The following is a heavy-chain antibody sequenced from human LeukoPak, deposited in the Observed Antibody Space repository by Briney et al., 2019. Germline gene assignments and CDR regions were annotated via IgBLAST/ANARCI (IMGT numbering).Heavy chain of an antibody. J-gene: IGHJ4*02. V-gene: IGHV1-2*02. Sequence: RASVKVSCKASGYTFTGYYMHWVRQAPGQGLEWMGWLNPNSGGTNYAQKFQGRVTMTRDTSISTAYMDLSRLTSDDTAVYYCARVVFNSGWYYWGQGTLVTVSS. CDR3: ARVVFNSGWYY. CDR1: GYTFTGYY. CDR2: LNPNSGGT. D-gene: IGHD6-19*01.